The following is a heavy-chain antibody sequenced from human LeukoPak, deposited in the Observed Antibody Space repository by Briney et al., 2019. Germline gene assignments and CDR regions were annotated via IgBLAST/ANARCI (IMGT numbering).Heavy chain of an antibody. Sequence: GASVKVSCKASGYTFSNYGITWMRQAPGQGLEWMGWINPNSGGTNYAQKFQGRVTITADKSTSTAYMELSSLRSEDTAVYYCARDRSRSGGSRTKFDPWGQGTLVTVSS. CDR3: ARDRSRSGGSRTKFDP. CDR2: INPNSGGT. V-gene: IGHV1-69*10. CDR1: GYTFSNYG. J-gene: IGHJ5*02. D-gene: IGHD2-15*01.